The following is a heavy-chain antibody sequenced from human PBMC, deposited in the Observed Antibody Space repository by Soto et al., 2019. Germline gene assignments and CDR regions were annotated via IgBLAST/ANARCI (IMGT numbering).Heavy chain of an antibody. D-gene: IGHD6-13*01. CDR1: GGSFSGYY. Sequence: QVQLQQWGAGLLKPSETLSLTCAVYGGSFSGYYWSWIRQPPGKGLEWIGEINHSGSTNYNPSLKSRVTISVDTSKNQFSLKLSSVTAADTAVYFCARRQQLVRVLVYLGQGTLVTVSS. J-gene: IGHJ4*02. V-gene: IGHV4-34*01. CDR3: ARRQQLVRVLVY. CDR2: INHSGST.